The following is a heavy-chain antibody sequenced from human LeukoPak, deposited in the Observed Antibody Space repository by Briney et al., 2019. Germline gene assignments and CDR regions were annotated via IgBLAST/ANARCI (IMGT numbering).Heavy chain of an antibody. V-gene: IGHV4-31*03. CDR3: ARDRTPIVVVTDIGPHAFDI. J-gene: IGHJ3*02. Sequence: SETLSLTCTVSGGSISSGGYCWSWIRQHPGKGLEWIGYIYYSGSTYHNPSLKIRVTISVDTSKNQFTLKLSYVTAADTDVYYCARDRTPIVVVTDIGPHAFDIWGQGTMVTVSS. D-gene: IGHD2-21*02. CDR1: GGSISSGGYC. CDR2: IYYSGST.